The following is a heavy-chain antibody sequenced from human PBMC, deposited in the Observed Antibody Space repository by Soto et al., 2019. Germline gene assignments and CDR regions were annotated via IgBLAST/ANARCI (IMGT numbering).Heavy chain of an antibody. J-gene: IGHJ4*02. CDR2: ISPSGGST. V-gene: IGHV1-46*01. Sequence: ASVKVSCKASGYTFTSYYMHWVRQAPGQGLEWMGIISPSGGSTSYAQKFQGRVTMTRDTSTSTVYMELSSPRSEDTAVYYCARVIEQQLVPNALDFDYWGQGTLVTSPQ. CDR3: ARVIEQQLVPNALDFDY. D-gene: IGHD6-13*01. CDR1: GYTFTSYY.